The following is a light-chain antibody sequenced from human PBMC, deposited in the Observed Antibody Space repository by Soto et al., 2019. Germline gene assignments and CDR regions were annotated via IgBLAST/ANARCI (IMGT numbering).Light chain of an antibody. Sequence: QSVLTQPPSTSGTPGQRVTISCSGSSSNIGTNTVNWYQQFPGTAPKLLIYSNDQRPSGVPERFSGSKSGTSASLAISGLQSEDEADYYCAAWDDSLKGLVLGGWTKLTVL. J-gene: IGLJ2*01. V-gene: IGLV1-44*01. CDR1: SSNIGTNT. CDR2: SND. CDR3: AAWDDSLKGLV.